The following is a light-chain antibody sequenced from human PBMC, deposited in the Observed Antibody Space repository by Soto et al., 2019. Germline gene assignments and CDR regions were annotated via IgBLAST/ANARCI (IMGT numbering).Light chain of an antibody. CDR2: EVT. CDR3: CSYTGSSTVV. CDR1: SSAIGSYNL. J-gene: IGLJ2*01. V-gene: IGLV2-23*02. Sequence: QSVLTQPASVSGSPGQSITISCTGSSSAIGSYNLVSWYQQHPGKAPKLMIYEVTKRPSGVSNRFSGSMSGNTASLTISGLQAEDEADYYCCSYTGSSTVVFGGGTKLTVL.